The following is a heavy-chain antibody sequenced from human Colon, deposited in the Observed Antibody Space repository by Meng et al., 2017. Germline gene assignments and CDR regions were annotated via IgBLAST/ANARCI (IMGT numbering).Heavy chain of an antibody. CDR2: TYHSGST. J-gene: IGHJ2*01. Sequence: QLREPVRALAEPSGTLFLTWPSSAGSLITSNWWNWVRQPPGKGLEWIGETYHSGSTNYNPSLKSRVTISVDKSKNQFSLKLTSVTAADTAFYYCVRPGGEGYNYYLTWYFDLWGRGTLVTVSS. V-gene: IGHV4-4*02. D-gene: IGHD5-24*01. CDR3: VRPGGEGYNYYLTWYFDL. CDR1: AGSLITSNW.